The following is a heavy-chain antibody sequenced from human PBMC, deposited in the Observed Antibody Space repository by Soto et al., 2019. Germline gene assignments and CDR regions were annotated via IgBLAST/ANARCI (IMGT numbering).Heavy chain of an antibody. Sequence: LALTCTVSGGSISSSSYYWGWIRQPPGKGLEWIGSIYYSGSTYYNPSLKSRVTISVDTSKNQFSLKLSSVTAADTAVYYCARLGATVTTLDYWGQGTLVTVS. CDR2: IYYSGST. CDR3: ARLGATVTTLDY. J-gene: IGHJ4*02. CDR1: GGSISSSSYY. D-gene: IGHD4-17*01. V-gene: IGHV4-39*01.